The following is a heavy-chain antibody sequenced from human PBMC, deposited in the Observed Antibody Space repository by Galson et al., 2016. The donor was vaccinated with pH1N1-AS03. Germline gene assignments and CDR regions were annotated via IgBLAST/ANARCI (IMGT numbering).Heavy chain of an antibody. CDR1: GFIFSSYE. J-gene: IGHJ4*02. D-gene: IGHD3-22*01. CDR3: ASRYESNGSSYYFDL. V-gene: IGHV3-48*03. CDR2: IDSSGDNK. Sequence: LRLSCAASGFIFSSYEMNWVRQAPGKGLEWVSYIDSSGDNKDYADSVKRRFSISRDNAKKTLNLQMNGLRAEDTADYYCASRYESNGSSYYFDLWRQGTLVTVSS.